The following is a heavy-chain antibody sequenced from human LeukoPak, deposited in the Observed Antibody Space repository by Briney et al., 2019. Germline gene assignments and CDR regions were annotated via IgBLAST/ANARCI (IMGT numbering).Heavy chain of an antibody. V-gene: IGHV3-64*01. D-gene: IGHD4-17*01. CDR1: GFTFSSYA. CDR3: ARGMTTVTDFGY. CDR2: ISSNGGST. Sequence: GGSLRLSCAASGFTFSSYAMHWVRQAPGKGLEYVSAISSNGGSTYYANSVKGRFTISRDNSKNTLYLQMGSLRAEDMAVYYCARGMTTVTDFGYWGQGTLVTVSS. J-gene: IGHJ4*02.